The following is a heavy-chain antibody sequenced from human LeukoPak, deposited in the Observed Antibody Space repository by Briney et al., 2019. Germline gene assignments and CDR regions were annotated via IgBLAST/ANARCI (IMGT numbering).Heavy chain of an antibody. CDR2: INSDGSST. CDR3: ARVYYDILAGYYRGDYYFDY. J-gene: IGHJ4*02. D-gene: IGHD3-9*01. CDR1: GFTFSSYW. Sequence: GGSLRLSCAASGFTFSSYWMHWVRQAPGKGLVWVSRINSDGSSTSYADSVKGRFTISRDNAKNTLYLQMNSLRAEDTAVYYCARVYYDILAGYYRGDYYFDYWGQGTLVTVSS. V-gene: IGHV3-74*01.